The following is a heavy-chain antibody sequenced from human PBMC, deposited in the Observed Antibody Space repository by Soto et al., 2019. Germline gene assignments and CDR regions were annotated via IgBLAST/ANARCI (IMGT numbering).Heavy chain of an antibody. D-gene: IGHD1-26*01. Sequence: EVQLVESGGGLVKPGGSLRLSCAASGFTFSSYSMNWVRQAPGKGLEWVSSISSSSSYIYYADSVKGRFTISRDNAKNSLYQQMNSLRAEDTAVYYCARGNQYSGSYYAFDYWGQGTLVTVSS. CDR1: GFTFSSYS. J-gene: IGHJ4*02. CDR2: ISSSSSYI. CDR3: ARGNQYSGSYYAFDY. V-gene: IGHV3-21*01.